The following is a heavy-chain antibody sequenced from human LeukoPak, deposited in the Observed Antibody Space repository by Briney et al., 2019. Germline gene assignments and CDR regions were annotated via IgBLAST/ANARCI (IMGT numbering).Heavy chain of an antibody. CDR3: ARDSEKIYAGHDC. CDR2: INSDGSST. D-gene: IGHD5/OR15-5a*01. V-gene: IGHV3-74*01. CDR1: GFTFSSYE. J-gene: IGHJ4*02. Sequence: GGSLRLSCAASGFTFSSYEMNWVRQAPGKGLVWVSRINSDGSSTSYADSVKGRFTISRDNAKNTLYLQMNSLRAEDTAVYYCARDSEKIYAGHDCWGQGTLVTVSS.